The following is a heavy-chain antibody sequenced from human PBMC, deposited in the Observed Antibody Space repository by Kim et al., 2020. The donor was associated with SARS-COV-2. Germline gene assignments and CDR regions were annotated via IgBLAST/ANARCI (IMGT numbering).Heavy chain of an antibody. D-gene: IGHD2-21*02. CDR2: IIPIFGTA. V-gene: IGHV1-69*13. Sequence: SVKVSCKASGGTFSSYAISWVRQAPGQGLEWMGGIIPIFGTANYAQKFQGRVTITADESTSTAYMELSSLRSEDTAVYYCASVMVTAIRPRGLDYWGQGTLVTVSS. CDR3: ASVMVTAIRPRGLDY. J-gene: IGHJ4*02. CDR1: GGTFSSYA.